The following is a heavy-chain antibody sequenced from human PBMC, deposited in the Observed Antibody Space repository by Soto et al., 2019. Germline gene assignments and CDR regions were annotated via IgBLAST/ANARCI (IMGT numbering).Heavy chain of an antibody. D-gene: IGHD2-2*01. V-gene: IGHV3-64*01. Sequence: EVQLVESGGGLVQPGGSLRLSCAASGFTFSSYAMHWVRQAPGKGLEYVSAISSNGGSTYYANSMKGRFTISRDNSKNTLYLQMGSLRADDMAVYYCARGYCTSTSCAGWYGMDVWGQGPTVTVSS. CDR3: ARGYCTSTSCAGWYGMDV. J-gene: IGHJ6*02. CDR1: GFTFSSYA. CDR2: ISSNGGST.